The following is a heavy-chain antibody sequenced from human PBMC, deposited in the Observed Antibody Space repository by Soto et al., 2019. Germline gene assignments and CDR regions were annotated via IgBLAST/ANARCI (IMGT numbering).Heavy chain of an antibody. Sequence: QLQLQESGPGLVKPSETLSLTCTVSGGSISSSSYYWGWIRQPPGKGLEWIGSIYYSGSTYYNPSLKSRVSISVDTSKNLFSLKLSSVTAADTGVYYCARMEYDSSGYYCVGFDYWGQGTQVTVSS. V-gene: IGHV4-39*01. CDR1: GGSISSSSYY. D-gene: IGHD3-22*01. CDR3: ARMEYDSSGYYCVGFDY. CDR2: IYYSGST. J-gene: IGHJ4*02.